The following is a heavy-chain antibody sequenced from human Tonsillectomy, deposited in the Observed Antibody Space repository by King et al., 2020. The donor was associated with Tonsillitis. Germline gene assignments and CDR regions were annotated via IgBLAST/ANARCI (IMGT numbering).Heavy chain of an antibody. V-gene: IGHV3-11*01. CDR1: GFTFSDYY. D-gene: IGHD3-10*01. CDR3: ARVLWGPQKYCMDV. J-gene: IGHJ6*02. Sequence: VQLVESGGGLVKPGGSLRLSCATSGFTFSDYYMNWIRQAPGKGLEWISYISSSDSTITYADSVKGRFTISRENAKNSLYLRMNSLRAEDTALYYCARVLWGPQKYCMDVWGRGTTVIVSS. CDR2: ISSSDSTI.